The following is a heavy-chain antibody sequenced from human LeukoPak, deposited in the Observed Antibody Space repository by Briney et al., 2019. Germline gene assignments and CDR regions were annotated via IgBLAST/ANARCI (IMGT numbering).Heavy chain of an antibody. CDR3: ARGATRATRHFDL. J-gene: IGHJ2*01. D-gene: IGHD2-15*01. CDR1: GFTFSSYY. V-gene: IGHV3-23*01. CDR2: IGGPGAPT. Sequence: GGSLRLSCVASGFTFSSYYLTWVRQTPEKGLAWVSIIGGPGAPTFYADSVEGRFTISRDNSKNTVYLQMNSLRAEDTALYFCARGATRATRHFDLWGRGTLVTVSS.